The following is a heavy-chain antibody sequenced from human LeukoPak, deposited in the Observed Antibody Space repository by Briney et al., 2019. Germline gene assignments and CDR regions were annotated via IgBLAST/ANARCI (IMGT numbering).Heavy chain of an antibody. J-gene: IGHJ4*02. CDR2: INTNTGNP. Sequence: ASVKVSCKASGYTFTSYAMNWVRQAPGQGLEWMGWINTNTGNPTYAQGFTGRFVFSLDTSVSTAYPQISSLKAEDTAVYYCARDQAAGAAAGYSDYWGQGTLVTVSS. D-gene: IGHD6-13*01. CDR1: GYTFTSYA. V-gene: IGHV7-4-1*02. CDR3: ARDQAAGAAAGYSDY.